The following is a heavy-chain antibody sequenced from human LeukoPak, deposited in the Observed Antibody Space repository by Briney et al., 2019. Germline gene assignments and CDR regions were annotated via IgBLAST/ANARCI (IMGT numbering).Heavy chain of an antibody. D-gene: IGHD2-2*02. Sequence: GGSLRLSCVASGFTFSSYWMSWVRQAQGKGLEWVANIKQDGSEKYYVDSVKGRFTISRDNAKNSLFLQMNSLRAEDTAVYYCARGRGDCTTVSCYTGGDVFDIWGQGSMVTVSS. CDR3: ARGRGDCTTVSCYTGGDVFDI. CDR1: GFTFSSYW. J-gene: IGHJ3*02. V-gene: IGHV3-7*01. CDR2: IKQDGSEK.